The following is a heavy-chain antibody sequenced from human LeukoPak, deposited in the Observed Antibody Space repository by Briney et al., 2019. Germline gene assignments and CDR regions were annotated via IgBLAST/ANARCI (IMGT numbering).Heavy chain of an antibody. CDR2: FDPEDGET. CDR1: GYTLTELS. J-gene: IGHJ4*02. Sequence: ASVKVSCRVSGYTLTELSMHWVRQAPGKGLEWMGGFDPEDGETIYAQKFQGRVTMTEDTSTDTAYMELSSLRSEDTVVYYCATAPHCSGGSCYWGRFDYWGQGTLVTVSS. D-gene: IGHD2-15*01. CDR3: ATAPHCSGGSCYWGRFDY. V-gene: IGHV1-24*01.